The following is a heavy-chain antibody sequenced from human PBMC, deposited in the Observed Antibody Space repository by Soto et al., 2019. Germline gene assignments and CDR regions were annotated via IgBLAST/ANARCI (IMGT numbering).Heavy chain of an antibody. CDR3: TRDPSPGVLMVYAIPTY. J-gene: IGHJ4*02. Sequence: GGSLRLSCTASGFTFGDYAMSWFRQAPGKGLEWVGFIRSKAYGGTTEYAASVKGRFTISRDDSKSIAYLQMNSLKTEDTAVYYCTRDPSPGVLMVYAIPTYCGQGTLVTVSS. V-gene: IGHV3-49*03. CDR1: GFTFGDYA. CDR2: IRSKAYGGTT. D-gene: IGHD2-8*01.